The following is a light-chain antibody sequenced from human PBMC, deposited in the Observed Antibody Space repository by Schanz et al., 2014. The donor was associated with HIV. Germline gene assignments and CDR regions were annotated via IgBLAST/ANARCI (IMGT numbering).Light chain of an antibody. J-gene: IGKJ1*01. V-gene: IGKV1-5*01. CDR3: QQYYSYPWT. Sequence: DIQMTQSPSTLSASVGDRVSITCRASQAIGTWLAWYQQKPGRAPKLLIYAASTLQSGVPSRFSGSGSGTDFTLTISCLQSEDFATYYCQQYYSYPWTFGQGTKVEIK. CDR1: QAIGTW. CDR2: AAS.